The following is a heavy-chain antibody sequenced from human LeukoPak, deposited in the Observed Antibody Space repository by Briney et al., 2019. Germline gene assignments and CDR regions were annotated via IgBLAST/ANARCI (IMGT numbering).Heavy chain of an antibody. D-gene: IGHD3-10*02. J-gene: IGHJ5*02. CDR2: IYTSGST. Sequence: PSETLSLTCTVSGGSISSYYWSWIRQPPGKGLEWVGYIYTSGSTNYNPPLKSRVTISVDTSKTQFSLKLSSVTAADTAVYYCARHVRSPGWFDPWGQGTLVTVSS. V-gene: IGHV4-4*09. CDR3: ARHVRSPGWFDP. CDR1: GGSISSYY.